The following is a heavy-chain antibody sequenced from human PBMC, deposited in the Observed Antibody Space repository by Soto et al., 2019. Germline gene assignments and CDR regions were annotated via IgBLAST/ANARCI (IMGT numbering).Heavy chain of an antibody. Sequence: GASVKVSCKASGYTFTSYGISWVRQAPGQGLEWMGWISAYNGNTNYAQKLQGRVTMTTDTSTSTAYMELRSLRSDDTAVYYCARAPFIVGYANWLDPWGQGTLVTVSS. V-gene: IGHV1-18*01. CDR1: GYTFTSYG. CDR3: ARAPFIVGYANWLDP. J-gene: IGHJ5*02. CDR2: ISAYNGNT. D-gene: IGHD2-15*01.